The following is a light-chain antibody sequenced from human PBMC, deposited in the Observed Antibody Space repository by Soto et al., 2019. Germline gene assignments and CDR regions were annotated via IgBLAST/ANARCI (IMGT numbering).Light chain of an antibody. CDR3: AAWDDSLSGYV. V-gene: IGLV2-14*01. CDR2: EVS. J-gene: IGLJ1*01. CDR1: SSDIGGYNY. Sequence: QSALTQPASVSGSPGQSITISCTGTSSDIGGYNYVSWYQQHPGKAPKLMIYEVSNRPSGVYNRFSGSKSGNTASLTISGLQAEDEADYYCAAWDDSLSGYVFGTGTKLTVL.